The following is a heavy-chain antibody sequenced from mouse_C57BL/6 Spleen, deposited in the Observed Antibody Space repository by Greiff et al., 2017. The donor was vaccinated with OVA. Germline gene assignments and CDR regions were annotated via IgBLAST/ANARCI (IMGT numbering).Heavy chain of an antibody. CDR2: LYPGDGDT. V-gene: IGHV1-82*01. CDR3: ARENYYWSSYGGYFDV. J-gene: IGHJ1*03. CDR1: GYAFSSSW. D-gene: IGHD1-1*01. Sequence: VQLQQSGPELVKPGASVKISCKASGYAFSSSWMNWVKQRPGKGLEWIGRLYPGDGDTNYNGKFKGQATLTADKSSSTAYMQLSSLTSEDSAVDFCARENYYWSSYGGYFDVWGTGTTVTVSS.